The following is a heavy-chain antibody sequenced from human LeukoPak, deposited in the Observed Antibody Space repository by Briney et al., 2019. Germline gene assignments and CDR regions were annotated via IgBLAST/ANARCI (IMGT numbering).Heavy chain of an antibody. V-gene: IGHV3-48*01. CDR1: GFTFSSHS. CDR3: ARGTVAGKAPY. Sequence: GGSLRLSCAASGFTFSSHSMNWVRQAPGKGLEWVSYISSSGSTIYYADSVKGRFSISRDNAKNSLHQQMNSLRAEDTAVYYCARGTVAGKAPYWGQGTLVTVSS. J-gene: IGHJ4*02. D-gene: IGHD6-19*01. CDR2: ISSSGSTI.